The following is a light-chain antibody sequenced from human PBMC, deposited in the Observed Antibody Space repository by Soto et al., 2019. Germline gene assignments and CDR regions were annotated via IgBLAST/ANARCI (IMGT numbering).Light chain of an antibody. Sequence: QSVLTQPASVSGSPGQSITISCTGTSNDIGAFNYVSWYQQHPGKAPTLMISEVSNRPSGVSNRFSGSKSGNTASLTISGLQAEDEADYYCSSYTVISTLVFXTGTKVTV. CDR1: SNDIGAFNY. J-gene: IGLJ1*01. CDR2: EVS. V-gene: IGLV2-14*01. CDR3: SSYTVISTLV.